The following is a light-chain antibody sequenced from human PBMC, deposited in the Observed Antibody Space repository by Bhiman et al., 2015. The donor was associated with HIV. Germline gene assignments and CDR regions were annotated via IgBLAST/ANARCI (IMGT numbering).Light chain of an antibody. J-gene: IGLJ3*02. CDR1: SSNIGNHY. V-gene: IGLV1-51*01. CDR2: DNS. CDR3: GTWDSSLSAWV. Sequence: QSVLTQPPSVSATPGQRVTVSCSGSSSNIGNHYVSWYQQVPGTAPKLLIYDNSNRPSGISDRFSGSKSGTSATLGITGLQTGDEADYYCGTWDSSLSAWVFGGGTKLTVL.